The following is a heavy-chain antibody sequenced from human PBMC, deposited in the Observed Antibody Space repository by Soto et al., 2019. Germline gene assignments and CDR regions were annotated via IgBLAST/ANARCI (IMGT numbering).Heavy chain of an antibody. V-gene: IGHV1-69*13. CDR1: GGTFSSYA. CDR2: IIPIFGTA. D-gene: IGHD2-15*01. CDR3: ASPRKVVVAATATFDY. J-gene: IGHJ4*02. Sequence: GASVKVSCKASGGTFSSYAISWVRQAPGQGLEWMGGIIPIFGTANYAQKFQGRVTITADESTSTAYMELSSLRSEDTAVYYCASPRKVVVAATATFDYWGQGTLVTVSS.